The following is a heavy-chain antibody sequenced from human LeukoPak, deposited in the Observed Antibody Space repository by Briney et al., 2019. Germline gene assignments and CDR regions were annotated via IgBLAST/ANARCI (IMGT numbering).Heavy chain of an antibody. J-gene: IGHJ4*02. CDR2: IYSGGSI. CDR3: ARGGDYSDYYFDY. D-gene: IGHD4-11*01. CDR1: GFTFSSSY. V-gene: IGHV3-53*01. Sequence: GGSLRLSCAASGFTFSSSYMTWVRQAPGKGLEWVSLIYSGGSIYYADSVKGRFTISRDNSKNTLYLQMNGLRAEDTAVYYCARGGDYSDYYFDYWGQGTLVTVSS.